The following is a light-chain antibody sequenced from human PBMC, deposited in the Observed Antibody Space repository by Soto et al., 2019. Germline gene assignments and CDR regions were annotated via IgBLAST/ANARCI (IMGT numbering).Light chain of an antibody. CDR2: DVS. Sequence: QSALNQPASVSGSPGQSITISCTGNSSDVGGYNYVSWYQQHPGEATKLMIYDVSNRPSGVSNRFSGSKSGNTASLTISGLQAEDEADYYCSSYTSSSTLVFGTGTKVTVL. CDR3: SSYTSSSTLV. V-gene: IGLV2-14*01. CDR1: SSDVGGYNY. J-gene: IGLJ1*01.